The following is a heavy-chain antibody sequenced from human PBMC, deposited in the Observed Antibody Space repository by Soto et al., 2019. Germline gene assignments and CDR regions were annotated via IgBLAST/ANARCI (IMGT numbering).Heavy chain of an antibody. V-gene: IGHV1-69*08. CDR2: IIPILGIA. J-gene: IGHJ6*02. CDR3: AREDQTGLQDYDILTDDTVVMDV. Sequence: QVQLVQSGAEVKKPGSSVKVSCKASGGTFSSYTISWVRQAPGQGLEWMGRIIPILGIANYAQKFQGRVTITADKSTSTAYMELSSLRAEDTAVYYCAREDQTGLQDYDILTDDTVVMDVWGQGTTVTVSS. CDR1: GGTFSSYT. D-gene: IGHD3-9*01.